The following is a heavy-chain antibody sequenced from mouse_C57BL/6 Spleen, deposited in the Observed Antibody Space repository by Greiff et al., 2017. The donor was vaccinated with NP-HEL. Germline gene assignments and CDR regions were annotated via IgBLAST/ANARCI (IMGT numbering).Heavy chain of an antibody. D-gene: IGHD1-1*01. CDR1: GYTFTSYW. J-gene: IGHJ4*01. CDR3: ATLNYGSSFYYAMDY. CDR2: INPSNGGT. V-gene: IGHV1-53*01. Sequence: QVQLQQPGTELVKPGASVKLSCKASGYTFTSYWMHWVKQRPGQGLEWIGNINPSNGGTNYNEKFKSKATLTVDKSSSTAYMQLSSLTSEDSAVYYCATLNYGSSFYYAMDYWGQGTSVTVSS.